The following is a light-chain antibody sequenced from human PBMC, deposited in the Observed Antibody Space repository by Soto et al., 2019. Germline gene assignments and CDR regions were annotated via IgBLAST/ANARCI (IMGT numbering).Light chain of an antibody. J-gene: IGKJ1*01. V-gene: IGKV3-15*01. CDR3: HQYDNWPAWT. CDR1: QSVNSK. Sequence: EIVMTQSPATLSVSPGEGATLSCRASQSVNSKLAWYQQKPGQPPRLLIYGASTRATGTPARFSGSGSGTEFTLTISSLQSEDFAVYYCHQYDNWPAWTFGQGTKVEVK. CDR2: GAS.